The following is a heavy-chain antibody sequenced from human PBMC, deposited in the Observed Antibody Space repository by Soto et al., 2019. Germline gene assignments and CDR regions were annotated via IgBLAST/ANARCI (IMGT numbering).Heavy chain of an antibody. CDR2: IYHSGST. D-gene: IGHD3-3*01. CDR3: ARAVRLRFLEWLDP. J-gene: IGHJ5*02. Sequence: SGTLSLTCAVSGGSISSGGYSWSWIRQPPGKGLEWIGYIYHSGSTYYNPSLKSRVTISVDRSKNQFSLKLSSVTAADTAVYYCARAVRLRFLEWLDPWGQGTLVTVSS. V-gene: IGHV4-30-2*01. CDR1: GGSISSGGYS.